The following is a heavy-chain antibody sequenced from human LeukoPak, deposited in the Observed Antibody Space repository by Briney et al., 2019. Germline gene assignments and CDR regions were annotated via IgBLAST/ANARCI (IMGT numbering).Heavy chain of an antibody. CDR3: VRDSSLTY. V-gene: IGHV3-74*01. D-gene: IGHD2-2*01. J-gene: IGHJ4*02. CDR2: INGDGSST. CDR1: GFTFSSFW. Sequence: GGSLRLSCAASGFTFSSFWMYWVRQAPGKGLVWVSRINGDGSSTAYADSVRGRFTISRDNAKNTLYLEMNSLRAEDTAVYYCVRDSSLTYWGQGTLVTVSS.